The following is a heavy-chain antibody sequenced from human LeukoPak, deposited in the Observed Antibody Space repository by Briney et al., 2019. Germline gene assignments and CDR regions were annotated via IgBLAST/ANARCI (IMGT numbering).Heavy chain of an antibody. J-gene: IGHJ4*02. V-gene: IGHV3-15*01. Sequence: GGSLRLSCAASGFTFSNAWMTWVRQAPGKGLEWVGRIKSKTDGGTIDYAAPVKGRFTISRDDLKNTVFLQMNSLKTEDTAVYYCSTGKYNWNDSGYWGQGTRVTVSS. CDR2: IKSKTDGGTI. CDR3: STGKYNWNDSGY. CDR1: GFTFSNAW. D-gene: IGHD1-1*01.